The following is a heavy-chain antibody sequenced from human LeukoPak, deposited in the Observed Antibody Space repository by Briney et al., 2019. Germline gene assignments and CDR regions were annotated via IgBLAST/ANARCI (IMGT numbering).Heavy chain of an antibody. CDR3: ARARGYYYMDV. Sequence: PSETLSLTCTVSGGSISSYCWSWIRQPPGKGLEWIGYIYYSGSTNYNPSLKSRVTISVDTSKNQFSLKLSSVTAAGTAVYYCARARGYYYMDVWGKGTTVTVSS. V-gene: IGHV4-59*01. CDR1: GGSISSYC. J-gene: IGHJ6*03. D-gene: IGHD3-10*01. CDR2: IYYSGST.